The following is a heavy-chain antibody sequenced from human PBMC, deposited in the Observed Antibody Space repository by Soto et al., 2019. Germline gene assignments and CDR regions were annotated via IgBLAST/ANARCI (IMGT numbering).Heavy chain of an antibody. V-gene: IGHV1-69*01. CDR3: AFGMDFANSWSGFDT. J-gene: IGHJ5*02. CDR1: GGTSKMYS. Sequence: VQLVQSGTEVKRPGSSVKVSCKASGGTSKMYSISWVRQAPGQGLEWMGGIIPIYGLTNYPQRFQGRVSITADEPTNTVYMELSSLRSDDTAVYYCAFGMDFANSWSGFDTWGQGTLVTVPS. D-gene: IGHD3-3*01. CDR2: IIPIYGLT.